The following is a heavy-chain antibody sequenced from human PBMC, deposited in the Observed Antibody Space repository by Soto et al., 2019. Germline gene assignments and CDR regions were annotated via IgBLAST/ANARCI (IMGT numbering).Heavy chain of an antibody. D-gene: IGHD2-15*01. CDR1: GFTFGNYA. CDR2: IRSKAYGVTT. CDR3: TRDVVVTRNYYYYYGMDV. J-gene: IGHJ6*02. Sequence: RSLSLLGKACGFTFGNYAISWVRQAPGKGLEWVGFIRSKAYGVTTEYAASVKGRFTISRDDSKSIAYLQMNSLKTEDTAVYYCTRDVVVTRNYYYYYGMDVWGQGNTVTVSS. V-gene: IGHV3-49*04.